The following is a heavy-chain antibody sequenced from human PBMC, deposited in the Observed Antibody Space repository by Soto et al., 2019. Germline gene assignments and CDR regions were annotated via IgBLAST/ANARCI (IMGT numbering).Heavy chain of an antibody. Sequence: QVQLVESGGGVVQPGRSLRLSCAASGFTFNSYGMHWVRQAPGKGLEWVEVISYDGSDKYDPDSVKGRFTISRDNSKNTLYLQMNSLRAEDTAVYYCAKAYYDSSGYPPWGQVTLVTVSS. J-gene: IGHJ5*02. CDR1: GFTFNSYG. D-gene: IGHD3-22*01. CDR2: ISYDGSDK. V-gene: IGHV3-30*18. CDR3: AKAYYDSSGYPP.